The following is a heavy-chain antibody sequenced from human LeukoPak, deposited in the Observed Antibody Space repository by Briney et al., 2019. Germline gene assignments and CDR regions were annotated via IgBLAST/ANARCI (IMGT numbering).Heavy chain of an antibody. CDR3: AKDFCSSTSCYIPDY. CDR1: GFTFSSYG. Sequence: GGSLRLSCAASGFTFSSYGMHWVRQAPGKGLEWVAFIRYDGSNKYYADSVKGRFIISRDNSKNTLYLQMNSLRAEDTAVYYCAKDFCSSTSCYIPDYWGQGTLVTVSS. D-gene: IGHD2-2*02. CDR2: IRYDGSNK. V-gene: IGHV3-30*02. J-gene: IGHJ4*02.